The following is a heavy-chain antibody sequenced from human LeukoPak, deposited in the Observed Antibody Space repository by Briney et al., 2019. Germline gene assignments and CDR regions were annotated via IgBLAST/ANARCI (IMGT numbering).Heavy chain of an antibody. J-gene: IGHJ3*02. Sequence: GGSLRLSCAASGFTFSTSWMTWVRQAPGKELEWLGNINEDGSVKNYVDSVKGRFTTSRDNAWNSLYLLMHSLRADGTAVYYCARDSGYNAFDIWGQGTMVTVPS. CDR3: ARDSGYNAFDI. D-gene: IGHD5-12*01. V-gene: IGHV3-7*01. CDR2: INEDGSVK. CDR1: GFTFSTSW.